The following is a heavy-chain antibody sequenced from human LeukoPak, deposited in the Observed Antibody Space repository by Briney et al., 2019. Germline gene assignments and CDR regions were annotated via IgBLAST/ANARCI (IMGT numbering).Heavy chain of an antibody. CDR3: LDP. V-gene: IGHV7-4-1*01. CDR1: GYSFSNYA. Sequence: ASVKVSCKASGYSFSNYALNWVRQVPGQGLEFMGWINTNTGNPTYAQGFTGRFVFSLDTSVSTAYYYCAKEGYDYDSSGYLLDPWGQGTLVTVSS. J-gene: IGHJ5*02. CDR2: INTNTGNP. D-gene: IGHD3-22*01.